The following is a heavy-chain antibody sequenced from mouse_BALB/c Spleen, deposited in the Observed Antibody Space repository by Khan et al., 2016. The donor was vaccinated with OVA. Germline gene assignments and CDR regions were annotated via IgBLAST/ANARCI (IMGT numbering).Heavy chain of an antibody. Sequence: QVQLKESGPGLVAPSQSLSITCTVSGFSLTNYGVHWVRQPPGKGLEWLGVIWTGGSTNYNSTLMSRLSISKDNSKSQVFLKMNSLQTDDTAMYFCARNREPDYFDYWGQGTTLTVSS. CDR1: GFSLTNYG. J-gene: IGHJ2*01. CDR2: IWTGGST. V-gene: IGHV2-9*02. CDR3: ARNREPDYFDY.